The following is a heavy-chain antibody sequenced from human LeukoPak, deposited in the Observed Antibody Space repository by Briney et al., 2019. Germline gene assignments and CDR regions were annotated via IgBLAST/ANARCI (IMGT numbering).Heavy chain of an antibody. CDR3: VGGTGY. Sequence: GGSLRLSCSVSGFTFSTYVMHWVRQAPGKGLEYVSAISSNGDNTYYADSVKGRFTISRDNSKNTLYLQMSSLGADDTAVYYCVGGTGYWGQGTLVTVSS. CDR2: ISSNGDNT. CDR1: GFTFSTYV. V-gene: IGHV3-64D*06. J-gene: IGHJ4*02.